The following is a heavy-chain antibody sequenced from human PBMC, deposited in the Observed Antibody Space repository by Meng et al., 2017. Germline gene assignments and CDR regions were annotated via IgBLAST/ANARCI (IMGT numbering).Heavy chain of an antibody. Sequence: QLRLQDAGPGLVRTSETLSLSCTVAGGSVGSVNYYWSWLRQPPGKGLEWIGYIVYSGSTTYNPSLKTRVTISVDTSKNQFSLKLTSVTAADTAVYFCARDVGGDYETLFDYWGQGTLVTVSS. CDR2: IVYSGST. V-gene: IGHV4-61*01. D-gene: IGHD4-17*01. CDR3: ARDVGGDYETLFDY. J-gene: IGHJ4*02. CDR1: GGSVGSVNYY.